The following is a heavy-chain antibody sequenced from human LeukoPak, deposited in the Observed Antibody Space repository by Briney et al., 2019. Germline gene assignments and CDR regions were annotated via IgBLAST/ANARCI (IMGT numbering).Heavy chain of an antibody. V-gene: IGHV1-2*02. Sequence: GASVKVSCRASGYTFIAYYMHWVRQAPGQGLEWMGWINPNSGDTNYAQKFQGRVAMTRDTSISTAYMELSRLRSDDTAVYYCARDRTRYYYYSYMDVWGKGTAVTTSS. J-gene: IGHJ6*03. CDR2: INPNSGDT. CDR1: GYTFIAYY. CDR3: ARDRTRYYYYSYMDV. D-gene: IGHD1-14*01.